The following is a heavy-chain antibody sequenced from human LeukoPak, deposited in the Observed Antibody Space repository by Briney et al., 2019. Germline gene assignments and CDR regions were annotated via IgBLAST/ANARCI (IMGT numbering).Heavy chain of an antibody. CDR2: IYYSGST. D-gene: IGHD2-8*01. CDR1: GGSISSGDYY. CDR3: ARVGYRTNGVCYTVYYYMDV. Sequence: SQTLSLTCTVSGGSISSGDYYWSWIRQPPGKGLEWIGYIYYSGSTYYNPSLKSRVTISVDTSKNQFSLKLSSVTAADTAVYYCARVGYRTNGVCYTVYYYMDVWGKGTTVTVSS. V-gene: IGHV4-30-4*08. J-gene: IGHJ6*03.